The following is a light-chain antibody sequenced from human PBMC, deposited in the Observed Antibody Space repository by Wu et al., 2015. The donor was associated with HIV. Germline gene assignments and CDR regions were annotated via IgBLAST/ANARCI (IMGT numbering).Light chain of an antibody. CDR1: QSVGSY. Sequence: EIVLTQSPVTLSLSPGERATLSCRASQSVGSYFAWYQQKVGQAPRLLIYNESKRATGIPARFSGSGSGTDFTLTISSLEPEDFAVYYCQQRSNWLLTFGGGTKVEIK. V-gene: IGKV3-11*01. J-gene: IGKJ4*01. CDR2: NES. CDR3: QQRSNWLLT.